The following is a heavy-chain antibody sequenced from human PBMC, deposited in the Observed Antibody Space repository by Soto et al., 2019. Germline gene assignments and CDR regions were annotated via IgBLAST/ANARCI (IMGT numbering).Heavy chain of an antibody. Sequence: PSETLSLTCTVSGGSISSGGYSWSWIRQSPEKGLEWLGCIYPTGSTYYHPSLKSRVTISIDTSRNQFSLNLTSVTAADTAVYYCDRAHPGTSHRWVLWGQGTTVTVSS. CDR2: IYPTGST. J-gene: IGHJ6*02. D-gene: IGHD3-10*01. CDR3: DRAHPGTSHRWVL. CDR1: GGSISSGGYS. V-gene: IGHV4-30-2*06.